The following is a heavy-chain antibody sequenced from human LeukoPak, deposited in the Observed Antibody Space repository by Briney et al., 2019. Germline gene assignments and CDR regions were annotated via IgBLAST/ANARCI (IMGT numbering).Heavy chain of an antibody. CDR2: IWYDGSNK. CDR1: GFTFSSYG. D-gene: IGHD1-26*01. Sequence: GRSLRLSCAASGFTFSSYGMHWVRQAPGKGLEWVAVIWYDGSNKYYADSVKGRFTISRDNSKNTLYLQMNSLRAEDTAVYYCARDRSGSLDAFDIWGQGTMVTVSS. CDR3: ARDRSGSLDAFDI. J-gene: IGHJ3*02. V-gene: IGHV3-33*01.